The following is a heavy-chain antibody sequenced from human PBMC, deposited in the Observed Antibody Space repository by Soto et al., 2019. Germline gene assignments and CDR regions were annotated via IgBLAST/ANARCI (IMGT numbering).Heavy chain of an antibody. D-gene: IGHD1-7*01. J-gene: IGHJ3*02. CDR1: GGSISSYY. Sequence: SETLSLTCTVSGGSISSYYWSWIRQPAGKGLEWIGRIYTSGSTNYNPSLKSRVTMSVDTSKNQFSLKLSSVTAADTAVYCCARVGKLELQGGAFDIWGQGTMVTVSS. CDR3: ARVGKLELQGGAFDI. V-gene: IGHV4-4*07. CDR2: IYTSGST.